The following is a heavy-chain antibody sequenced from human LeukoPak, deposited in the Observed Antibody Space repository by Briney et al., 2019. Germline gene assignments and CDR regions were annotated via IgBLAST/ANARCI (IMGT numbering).Heavy chain of an antibody. CDR1: GVSISSSNSY. V-gene: IGHV4-39*01. CDR3: ASPSGYDFPMDV. J-gene: IGHJ6*03. D-gene: IGHD5-12*01. Sequence: SETLSLTCTVSGVSISSSNSYWGWIRQPPGKGLEWIGSIYYSGSTYYNPSLKSRVTISVDTSKNQFSLKLSSVTAADTAVYYCASPSGYDFPMDVWGKGTTVTISS. CDR2: IYYSGST.